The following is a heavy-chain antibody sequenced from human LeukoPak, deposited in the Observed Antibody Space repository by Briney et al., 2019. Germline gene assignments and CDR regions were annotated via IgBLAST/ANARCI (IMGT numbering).Heavy chain of an antibody. Sequence: GGSLRLSCAASGFTFSGSAIHWVRQSSGKGLAWVGQIDKKDKGYATATAYAASVKGRFTISRDDSINTAYLQMKSLKTEDTALYYCTRDSGTYNWFDPWGQGTLVTVSS. V-gene: IGHV3-73*01. CDR1: GFTFSGSA. D-gene: IGHD1-26*01. CDR3: TRDSGTYNWFDP. J-gene: IGHJ5*02. CDR2: IDKKDKGYATAT.